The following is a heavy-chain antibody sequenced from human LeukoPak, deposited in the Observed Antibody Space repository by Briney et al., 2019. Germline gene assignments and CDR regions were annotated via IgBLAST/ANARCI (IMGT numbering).Heavy chain of an antibody. CDR3: ARESGDYYDSSGLDY. Sequence: GGSLRLSCAASGFTFSSYSMNWVRQAPGKGLEWVSSISSSSSYIYYADSVKGRFTISRDNAKNSLYLQMNSLRAEDTAVYYCARESGDYYDSSGLDYWGQGTLVTVSS. CDR2: ISSSSSYI. D-gene: IGHD3-22*01. J-gene: IGHJ4*02. V-gene: IGHV3-21*01. CDR1: GFTFSSYS.